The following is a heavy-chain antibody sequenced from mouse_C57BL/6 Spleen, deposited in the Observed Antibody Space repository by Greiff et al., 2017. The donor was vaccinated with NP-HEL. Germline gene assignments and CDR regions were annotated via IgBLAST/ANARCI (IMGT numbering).Heavy chain of an antibody. CDR2: IDPSDSYN. CDR3: ATQSYGSSYPCYFGV. Sequence: QVQLQQPGAELVMPGASVKLSCKASGYTFTSYWMHWVKQRPGQGLEWIGEIDPSDSYNNYHQKFKGKSTLTVDKSSSTAYMQLSSLTSDDSAVYYCATQSYGSSYPCYFGVWGTGTTVTVSS. J-gene: IGHJ1*03. CDR1: GYTFTSYW. D-gene: IGHD1-1*01. V-gene: IGHV1-69*01.